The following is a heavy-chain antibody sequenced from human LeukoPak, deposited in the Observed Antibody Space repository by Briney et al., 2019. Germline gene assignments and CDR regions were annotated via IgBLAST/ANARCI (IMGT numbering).Heavy chain of an antibody. V-gene: IGHV3-7*01. D-gene: IGHD1-14*01. J-gene: IGHJ4*02. CDR2: INQDGSEK. CDR3: ASDPGYRTLEYYFDY. Sequence: PGGSLRLSCAASGFTFSSYWMSWVRQAPGKGLEWVANINQDGSEKYYADSVKGRFTISRDNSKNTLYLQMNSLRAEDTAVYYCASDPGYRTLEYYFDYWGQGTLVTVSS. CDR1: GFTFSSYW.